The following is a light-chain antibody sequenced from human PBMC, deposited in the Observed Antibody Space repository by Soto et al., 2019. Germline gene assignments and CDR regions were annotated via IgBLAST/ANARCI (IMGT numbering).Light chain of an antibody. CDR3: QVLEVHSDQVV. V-gene: IGLV3-21*01. J-gene: IGLJ2*01. CDR2: YDS. CDR1: NIGSKS. Sequence: SYELTQPPSVSVAPGKTANITCGGNNIGSKSVHWYQQKPGQAPVLVIYYDSDRPSGIPERFSGSNSGNTATLTISRVEAGDEADYYCQVLEVHSDQVVFGGGTKVTVL.